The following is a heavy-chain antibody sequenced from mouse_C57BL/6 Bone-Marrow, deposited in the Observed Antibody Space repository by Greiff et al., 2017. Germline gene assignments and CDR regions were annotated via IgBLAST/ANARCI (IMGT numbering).Heavy chain of an antibody. J-gene: IGHJ2*01. V-gene: IGHV1-59*01. CDR2: IDPSDSYT. D-gene: IGHD1-1*01. CDR1: GYTFTSYW. CDR3: ARPYGSSFDY. Sequence: QVQLQQPGAELVRPGTSVKLSCKASGYTFTSYWMHWVKQRPGQGLEWIGVIDPSDSYTNYNQKFKGKATLTVDTSSSTADMQLSSLTSEDAAVYYCARPYGSSFDYWGQGTTLTVSS.